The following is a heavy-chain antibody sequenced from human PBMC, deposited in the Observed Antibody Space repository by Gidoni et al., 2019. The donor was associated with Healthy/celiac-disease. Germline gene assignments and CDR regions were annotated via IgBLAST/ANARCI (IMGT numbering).Heavy chain of an antibody. Sequence: QVQLEQSGAEVKKPGASVKVSCKASGYTFTGYYMHWVRQAPGQGLEWMGWINPNSGGTNYSQKFQGWVTITRDTSISTAYMELSRLRSDDTAVYYCARAIDSVETEIYYFDYWGQGTLVTVSS. J-gene: IGHJ4*02. V-gene: IGHV1-2*04. D-gene: IGHD1-1*01. CDR1: GYTFTGYY. CDR3: ARAIDSVETEIYYFDY. CDR2: INPNSGGT.